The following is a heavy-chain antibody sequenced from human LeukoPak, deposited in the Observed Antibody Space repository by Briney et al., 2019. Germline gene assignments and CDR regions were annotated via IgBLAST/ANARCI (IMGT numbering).Heavy chain of an antibody. J-gene: IGHJ5*02. CDR1: GGSISSYY. Sequence: PSETLSLTCTVSGGSISSYYWSWIRQPAGKGLEWIGRIYTSGSTNYNPSLKSRVTMSVDTSKNQFSLKLSSVTAADTAVYYCARDDLYGSGPHSRFDPWGQGTLVTVSS. CDR3: ARDDLYGSGPHSRFDP. CDR2: IYTSGST. D-gene: IGHD3-10*01. V-gene: IGHV4-4*07.